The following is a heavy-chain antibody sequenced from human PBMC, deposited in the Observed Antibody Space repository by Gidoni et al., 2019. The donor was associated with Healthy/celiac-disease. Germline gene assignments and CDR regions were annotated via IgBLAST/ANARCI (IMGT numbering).Heavy chain of an antibody. J-gene: IGHJ6*03. CDR3: AKESYYYGSGSYYTYYYYYMDV. CDR1: GFTFSRYG. D-gene: IGHD3-10*01. Sequence: QVQLVASGGGVVKPGRSLRLSCAASGFTFSRYGMHWVRQAPGKGLEWVAVISYDGSNKYYADSVKGRFTISRDNSKNTLYLQMNSLRAEDTAVYYCAKESYYYGSGSYYTYYYYYMDVWGKGTTVTVSS. V-gene: IGHV3-30*18. CDR2: ISYDGSNK.